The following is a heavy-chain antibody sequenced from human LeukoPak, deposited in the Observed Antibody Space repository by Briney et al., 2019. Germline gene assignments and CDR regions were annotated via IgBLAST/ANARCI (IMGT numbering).Heavy chain of an antibody. CDR3: ARDEKYYYDSSDYYMDV. D-gene: IGHD3-22*01. CDR1: GFTFSNHG. Sequence: GGSLRLSCTASGFTFSNHGMDWVRQAPGKGLEWVSGISPSGDITYYADSVKGRFTISRDNAKNSLYLQMNSLRAEDTAVYYCARDEKYYYDSSDYYMDVWGKGTTVTISS. J-gene: IGHJ6*03. V-gene: IGHV3-23*01. CDR2: ISPSGDIT.